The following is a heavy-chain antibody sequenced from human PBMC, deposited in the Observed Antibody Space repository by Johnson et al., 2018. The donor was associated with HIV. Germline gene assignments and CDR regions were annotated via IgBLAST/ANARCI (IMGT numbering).Heavy chain of an antibody. CDR3: ARGWELLTPAFDI. J-gene: IGHJ3*02. CDR2: ISSNGGST. Sequence: VQLVESGGGLVQPGGSLRLSCAASGFTFSSYAMHWVRQAPGKGLEYVSAISSNGGSTYYANSVKGRFTISRDNSKNTLYLQMGSLGAEDMAVYYCARGWELLTPAFDIWGQGTMVTVSS. V-gene: IGHV3-64*01. CDR1: GFTFSSYA. D-gene: IGHD1-26*01.